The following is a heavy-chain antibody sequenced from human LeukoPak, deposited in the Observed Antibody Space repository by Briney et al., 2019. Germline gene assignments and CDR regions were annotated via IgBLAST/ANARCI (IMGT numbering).Heavy chain of an antibody. CDR2: IYYSGST. V-gene: IGHV4-59*08. CDR1: GGSVSYYY. D-gene: IGHD6-13*01. Sequence: PSETLSLTCTVSGGSVSYYYWSWIRQPPGKGLEWIGYIYYSGSTNYSPSLKSRVTISVDTSKNQFSLKLSSVTAADTAVYCCARRDSSSWHFDYWGQGTLVTVSS. CDR3: ARRDSSSWHFDY. J-gene: IGHJ4*02.